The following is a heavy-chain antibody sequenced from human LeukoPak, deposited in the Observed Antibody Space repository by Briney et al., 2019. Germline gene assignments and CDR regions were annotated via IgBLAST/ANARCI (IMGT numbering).Heavy chain of an antibody. CDR3: AKRIYDFWSGYYRRAENHFDY. J-gene: IGHJ4*02. CDR2: IYSGGST. D-gene: IGHD3-3*01. V-gene: IGHV3-53*01. Sequence: PGGSLRLSCAASGFTVSSNYMSWVRQAPGKGLEWVSVIYSGGSTYYADSVKGRFTISRDNSKNTLYLQMNSLRAEDTAVYYCAKRIYDFWSGYYRRAENHFDYWGQGTLVTVSS. CDR1: GFTVSSNY.